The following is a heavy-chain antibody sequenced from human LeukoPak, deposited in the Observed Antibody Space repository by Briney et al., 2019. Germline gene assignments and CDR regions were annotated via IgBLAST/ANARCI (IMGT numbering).Heavy chain of an antibody. V-gene: IGHV3-7*04. D-gene: IGHD4-17*01. CDR3: ARGTTVTTIFDY. J-gene: IGHJ4*02. CDR1: W. Sequence: WMSWVRQAPGKGLEWVANIKQDGSERYYVDSVKGRFTISRDNAKNSVYLQMNSLRAEDTAVYYCARGTTVTTIFDYWGQGTLVTVSS. CDR2: IKQDGSER.